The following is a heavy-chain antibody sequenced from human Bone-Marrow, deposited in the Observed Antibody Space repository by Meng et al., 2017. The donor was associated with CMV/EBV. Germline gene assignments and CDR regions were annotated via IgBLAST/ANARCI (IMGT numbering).Heavy chain of an antibody. CDR1: GFTFSSYA. J-gene: IGHJ5*02. V-gene: IGHV3-23*03. CDR3: AKDASFWSGFNWFDP. Sequence: GGSLRLSCAASGFTFSSYAMSWVRQAPGKGLEWVSVIYSGGSSTYYADSVKGRFTTSRDNSKNTLYLQMNSLRAEDTAVYYCAKDASFWSGFNWFDPWGQGTLVTVSS. CDR2: IYSGGSST. D-gene: IGHD3-3*01.